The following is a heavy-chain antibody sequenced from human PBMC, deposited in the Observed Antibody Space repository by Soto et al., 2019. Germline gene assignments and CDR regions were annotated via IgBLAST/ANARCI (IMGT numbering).Heavy chain of an antibody. J-gene: IGHJ4*02. CDR1: GFTFSHYA. V-gene: IGHV3-30*18. CDR3: AKDGSHTFDY. Sequence: QVQLVESGGGVVQPGRSLRLSCAASGFTFSHYAMHWVRQAPGKGLEWVALMSYDGSNEYYADSVKGRFTISRDNSNNTLYLQMNSLRAEDTAVYYCAKDGSHTFDYWGQGTLGTVSS. D-gene: IGHD1-26*01. CDR2: MSYDGSNE.